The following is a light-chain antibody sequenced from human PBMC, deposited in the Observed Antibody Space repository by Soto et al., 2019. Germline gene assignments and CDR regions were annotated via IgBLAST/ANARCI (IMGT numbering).Light chain of an antibody. CDR1: HDVSSW. CDR3: QQANSPYS. CDR2: VAS. V-gene: IGKV1-12*01. J-gene: IGKJ2*03. Sequence: DIQMTQSPSSFSASVGDRVTSTCRASHDVSSWLAWYQQKPGKAPRLLIYVASTLQSGVPSRFSGSGSGTDFPLTISSLQPEDFATYYCQQANSPYSFGQGTKLEIK.